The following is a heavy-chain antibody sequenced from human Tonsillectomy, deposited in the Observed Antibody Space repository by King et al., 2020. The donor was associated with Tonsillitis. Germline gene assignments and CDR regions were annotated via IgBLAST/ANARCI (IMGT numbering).Heavy chain of an antibody. Sequence: VQLVESGGGLVKPGGSLRLSCAASGFTFSDFYMSWIRQAPGKGLEWISYINSSASTVYYADSVRGRFTISRDNARNSLYLQMTSLRAEDTAVYYCARHRKFGHYSFDFWGQGNLVTVSS. CDR2: INSSASTV. CDR3: ARHRKFGHYSFDF. CDR1: GFTFSDFY. D-gene: IGHD1-14*01. J-gene: IGHJ4*02. V-gene: IGHV3-11*01.